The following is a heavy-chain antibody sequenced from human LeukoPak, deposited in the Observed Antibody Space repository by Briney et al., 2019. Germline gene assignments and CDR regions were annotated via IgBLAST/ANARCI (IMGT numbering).Heavy chain of an antibody. CDR2: AYYRSKWYN. D-gene: IGHD3-10*01. CDR1: GDSVSSNSAA. J-gene: IGHJ6*02. CDR3: ARGSLDVLDYYYYGMDV. V-gene: IGHV6-1*01. Sequence: SQTLSLTCAISGDSVSSNSAAWNWIRQSPSRGLEWLGRAYYRSKWYNDYAVSVKSRITINPDTSKNQFSLQLNSVTPEDTAVYYCARGSLDVLDYYYYGMDVWGQGTTVTVSS.